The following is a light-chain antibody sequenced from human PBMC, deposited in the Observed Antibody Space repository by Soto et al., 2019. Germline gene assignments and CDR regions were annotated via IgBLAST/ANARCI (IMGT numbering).Light chain of an antibody. Sequence: EIVLTQSPATLSVSPGERATLSCRASQSISYNLAWYQHKHGQGPRLLMYDASIRATGTPARFSGSGSGTEFTLTISSLQSEDFTVYYCQQYDDWPPISFGQGTKVEI. CDR2: DAS. CDR3: QQYDDWPPIS. CDR1: QSISYN. J-gene: IGKJ1*01. V-gene: IGKV3-15*01.